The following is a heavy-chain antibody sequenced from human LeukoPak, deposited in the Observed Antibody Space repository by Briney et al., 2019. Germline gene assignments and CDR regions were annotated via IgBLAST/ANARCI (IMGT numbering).Heavy chain of an antibody. Sequence: SETLSLTCAVYGGSFSGYYWSWIRQPPGKGLEWIGEINHSGSTNYNPSLKSRVTISVDTSKNQFSLKLSSVTAADTAVYYCARESTYGSGLYWGQGTLVTVSS. CDR2: INHSGST. CDR3: ARESTYGSGLY. D-gene: IGHD3-10*01. CDR1: GGSFSGYY. V-gene: IGHV4-34*01. J-gene: IGHJ4*02.